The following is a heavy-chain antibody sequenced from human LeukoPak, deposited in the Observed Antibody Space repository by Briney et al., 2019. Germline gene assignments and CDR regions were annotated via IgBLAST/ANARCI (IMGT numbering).Heavy chain of an antibody. D-gene: IGHD2-2*01. CDR2: IYYSGST. V-gene: IGHV4-59*08. Sequence: SETLSLTCTVSGGSISSYYWSWIRQPPGKGLEWIGYIYYSGSTNYNPSLKSRVTISVDTSKNQFSLKLSSVTAADTAVYYCARHGNPGVVPAAARYGMDVWGQGTTVTVSS. CDR3: ARHGNPGVVPAAARYGMDV. J-gene: IGHJ6*02. CDR1: GGSISSYY.